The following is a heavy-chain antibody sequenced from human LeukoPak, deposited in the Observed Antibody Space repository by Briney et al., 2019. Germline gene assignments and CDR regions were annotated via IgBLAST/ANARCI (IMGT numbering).Heavy chain of an antibody. V-gene: IGHV3-48*01. CDR3: ARSYCDFWSGRSYMDV. CDR1: GFTFSSYS. Sequence: GGSLRLSCAASGFTFSSYSMNWVRQAPGKGLEWVSYISSSSSTIYYADSAKGRFTISRDNAKNSLYLQMNSLRAEDTAVYYCARSYCDFWSGRSYMDVWGKGTTVTVSS. CDR2: ISSSSSTI. D-gene: IGHD3-3*01. J-gene: IGHJ6*03.